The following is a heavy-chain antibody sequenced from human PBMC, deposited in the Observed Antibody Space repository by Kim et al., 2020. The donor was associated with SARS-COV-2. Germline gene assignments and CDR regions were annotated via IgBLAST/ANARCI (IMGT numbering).Heavy chain of an antibody. D-gene: IGHD3-22*01. CDR2: ISAYNGNT. CDR1: GYTSTKYS. Sequence: ASVKVSCKASGYTSTKYSITWLRQAPGQGLEWVGWISAYNGNTNYAQKFQGRITMSTDTSTTTVYMDLSSLRSDDTAVYYCAGSPHYDSSGYKTWFDFWGQGTLVTVSS. V-gene: IGHV1-18*01. CDR3: AGSPHYDSSGYKTWFDF. J-gene: IGHJ4*02.